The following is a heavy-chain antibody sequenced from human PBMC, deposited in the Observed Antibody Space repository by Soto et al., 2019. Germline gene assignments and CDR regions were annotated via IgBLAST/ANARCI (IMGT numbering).Heavy chain of an antibody. V-gene: IGHV4-30-2*01. CDR2: IYHIGST. J-gene: IGHJ4*02. CDR1: GSSIFSGGYS. D-gene: IGHD5-12*01. CDR3: ARGGGYSGYDYDYFDY. Sequence: PSETLSPTCAVHGSSIFSGGYSCICMCQPPGKGLEWIGYIYHIGSTYYNPSLKSRVTISVDRSKNQFSLKLSSVTAADTAVYYCARGGGYSGYDYDYFDYWGQGTLVTVSS.